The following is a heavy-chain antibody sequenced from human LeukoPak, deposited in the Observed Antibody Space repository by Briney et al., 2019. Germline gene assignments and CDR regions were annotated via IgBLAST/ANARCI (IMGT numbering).Heavy chain of an antibody. CDR2: IYYSVSS. D-gene: IGHD6-13*01. CDR3: ARPQADSSSFGHWFDP. J-gene: IGHJ5*02. V-gene: IGHV4-39*01. CDR1: GGSISSSSYD. Sequence: SETLSLTCTLSGGSISSSSYDSGWIRQPPRKGLEWIGSIYYSVSSYYNPSLKSRVTISVDTSKNQFSLKLSSVTAADTAVYYCARPQADSSSFGHWFDPWGQGTLVTVSS.